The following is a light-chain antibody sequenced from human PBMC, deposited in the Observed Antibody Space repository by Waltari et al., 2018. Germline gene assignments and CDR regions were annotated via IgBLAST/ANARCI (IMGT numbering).Light chain of an antibody. CDR3: QHYVSLPAT. J-gene: IGKJ1*01. Sequence: EIVLTQSPGTLSLSPGERATLSCRASQSVGRSLAWYQQKPGQAPRLLIYDTSSRATGIPDRFSGSGSGTDFSLTISRLEPEDFVVYYCQHYVSLPATFGQGTKVEIK. CDR2: DTS. CDR1: QSVGRS. V-gene: IGKV3-20*01.